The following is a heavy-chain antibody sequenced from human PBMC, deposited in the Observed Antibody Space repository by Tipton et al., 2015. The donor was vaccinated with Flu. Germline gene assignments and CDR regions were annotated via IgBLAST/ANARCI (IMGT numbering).Heavy chain of an antibody. V-gene: IGHV4-38-2*02. Sequence: LRLSCAVSGDSISSDYYWGWIRQPPGKGLEWIGSLYHNGSAYYTPSLKSRVTISVDTSKNQFSLKLYFVTAADTAVYYCAREAYDFWRGVDVWGQGTTVTVSS. J-gene: IGHJ6*02. CDR3: AREAYDFWRGVDV. CDR1: GDSISSDYY. CDR2: LYHNGSA. D-gene: IGHD3-3*01.